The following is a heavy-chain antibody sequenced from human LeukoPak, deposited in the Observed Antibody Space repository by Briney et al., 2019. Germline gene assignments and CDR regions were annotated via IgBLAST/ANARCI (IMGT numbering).Heavy chain of an antibody. CDR3: VTGHYDSRMYFDL. CDR1: GFTFSTYW. CDR2: IKFDGSPA. V-gene: IGHV3-74*01. Sequence: GGSLRLSCGASGFTFSTYWIHWVRQAPGKGLVWVSQIKFDGSPASYADSVKGRFTISRDNAKNTLYLQMNSLGTEDTAVYYCVTGHYDSRMYFDLRGRGTLVTVSS. D-gene: IGHD3-16*01. J-gene: IGHJ2*01.